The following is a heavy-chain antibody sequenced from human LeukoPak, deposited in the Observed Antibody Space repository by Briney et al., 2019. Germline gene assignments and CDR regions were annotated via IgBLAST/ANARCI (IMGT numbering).Heavy chain of an antibody. J-gene: IGHJ5*02. Sequence: SETLSLTCAVYGGSFSAYYWSWIRQPPGKGLEWIGEINHSGSTNYNPSLKSRVTISVDTSKNQFSLKLSSVTAADTAVYYCARGRHYYDSSGYYYDPWGQGTLVTVSS. CDR2: INHSGST. D-gene: IGHD3-22*01. V-gene: IGHV4-34*01. CDR3: ARGRHYYDSSGYYYDP. CDR1: GGSFSAYY.